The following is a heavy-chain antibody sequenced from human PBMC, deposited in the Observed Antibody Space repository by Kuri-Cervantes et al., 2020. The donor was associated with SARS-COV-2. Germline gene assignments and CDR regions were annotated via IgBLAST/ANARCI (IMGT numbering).Heavy chain of an antibody. CDR2: ISGSGGST. CDR3: AKVQQLGSSWYWFDP. Sequence: GESLKISCAASGFTFDDYGMSWVRQAPGKGLERVSAISGSGGSTYYADSVKGRFTISRDNSKNTLYLQMNSLRAEDTAVYYCAKVQQLGSSWYWFDPWGQGTLVTVSS. D-gene: IGHD6-13*01. J-gene: IGHJ5*02. V-gene: IGHV3-23*01. CDR1: GFTFDDYG.